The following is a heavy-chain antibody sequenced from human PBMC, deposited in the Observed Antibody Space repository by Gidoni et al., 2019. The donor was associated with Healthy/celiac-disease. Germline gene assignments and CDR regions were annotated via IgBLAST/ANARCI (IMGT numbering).Heavy chain of an antibody. CDR1: GFTFSSYG. J-gene: IGHJ4*02. CDR3: ARDRWETQRYYDSSGYPDY. Sequence: QVQLVESGGGVVQPGRSLRLSCAASGFTFSSYGMHWVRQAPGKGLEWVAVIWYDGSNKYYADSVKGRFTISRDNSKNTLYLQMNSLRAEDTAVYYCARDRWETQRYYDSSGYPDYWGQGTLVTVSS. D-gene: IGHD3-22*01. CDR2: IWYDGSNK. V-gene: IGHV3-33*01.